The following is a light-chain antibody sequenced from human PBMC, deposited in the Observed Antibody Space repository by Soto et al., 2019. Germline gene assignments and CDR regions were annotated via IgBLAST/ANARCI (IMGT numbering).Light chain of an antibody. J-gene: IGKJ5*01. CDR2: DVS. CDR1: QDISNY. CDR3: QQYDNLPIA. V-gene: IGKV1-33*01. Sequence: DMQITQFVAALSASVSPGVSTTCEASQDISNYLNWYQHKPGKAPKLLIYDVSNLETGVPSRFSGSGSGTDFTFTISSLQPEDIATYYCQQYDNLPIAFGQGTRLEIK.